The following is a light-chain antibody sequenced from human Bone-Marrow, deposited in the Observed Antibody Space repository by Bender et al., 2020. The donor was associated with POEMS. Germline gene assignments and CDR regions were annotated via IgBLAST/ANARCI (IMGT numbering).Light chain of an antibody. CDR1: DIGRRS. CDR3: QVYDSGAWV. CDR2: RDT. V-gene: IGLV3-9*01. J-gene: IGLJ3*02. Sequence: SFALTQPPSLSVAPGQAARLICGGNDIGRRSVHWYQQKPGQAPILVIFRDTYRPSGIPERFSASNSGNAATLVITGAQGEDEADYYCQVYDSGAWVFGGGTRLTVL.